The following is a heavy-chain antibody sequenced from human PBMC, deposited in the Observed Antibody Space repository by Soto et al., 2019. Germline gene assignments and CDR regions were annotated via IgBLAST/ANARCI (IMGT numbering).Heavy chain of an antibody. Sequence: QVQLVQSGAEVKKPGSSVKVSCKASGVTFSSYAISWVRQAPGQGLEWMGGIIPIFGTANYAQQFQGIVTINADESTSTAYMELSSLRSEDTAVYFWARPTSDTAMVLVDYWGQGTLVTVSS. CDR1: GVTFSSYA. D-gene: IGHD5-18*01. V-gene: IGHV1-69*01. J-gene: IGHJ4*02. CDR3: ARPTSDTAMVLVDY. CDR2: IIPIFGTA.